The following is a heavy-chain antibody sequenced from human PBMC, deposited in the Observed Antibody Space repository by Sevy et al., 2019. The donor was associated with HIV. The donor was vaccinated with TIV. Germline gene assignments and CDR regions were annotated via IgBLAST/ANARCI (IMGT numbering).Heavy chain of an antibody. J-gene: IGHJ4*02. CDR2: ISSSSDYI. CDR3: ARETGNGEVGFYFDY. D-gene: IGHD1-1*01. CDR1: GFTFSSYT. V-gene: IGHV3-21*01. Sequence: GGSLRLSCAASGFTFSSYTINWVRQAPGKGLEWVSSISSSSDYIYYADSVKGRFTISRDNAKNSLYLQMNSLRAEDTAVYYCARETGNGEVGFYFDYWGQGTLVTVSS.